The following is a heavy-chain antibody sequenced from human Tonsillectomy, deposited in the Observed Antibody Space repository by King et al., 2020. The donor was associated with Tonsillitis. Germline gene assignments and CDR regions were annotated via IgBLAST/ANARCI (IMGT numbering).Heavy chain of an antibody. Sequence: VQLQQWGAGLLKPSETLSLTCAVYGGSFSGYYWSWIRQPPGKGLEWIGEINHSGSTNYNPSLKSRVTISVDTSKNQFSLKLSSVTAADTAVYYCARALTSDAFDIWGQGTMVTVSS. CDR3: ARALTSDAFDI. J-gene: IGHJ3*02. D-gene: IGHD2-21*02. CDR1: GGSFSGYY. CDR2: INHSGST. V-gene: IGHV4-34*01.